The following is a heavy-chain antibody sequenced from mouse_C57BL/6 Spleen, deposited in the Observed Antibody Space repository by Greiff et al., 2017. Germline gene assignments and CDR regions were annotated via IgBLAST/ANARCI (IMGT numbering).Heavy chain of an antibody. J-gene: IGHJ3*01. CDR2: ISDGGSYT. V-gene: IGHV5-4*03. CDR3: AGGGD. CDR1: GFTFSSYA. Sequence: EVMLVESGGGLVKPGGSLKLSCAASGFTFSSYAMPWVRQTPEQRLEWVATISDGGSYTYSPDNVKGRFTISRDNAKNNLFQQMSHLMSEDTAMYYGAGGGDWGQGTLVTVSA.